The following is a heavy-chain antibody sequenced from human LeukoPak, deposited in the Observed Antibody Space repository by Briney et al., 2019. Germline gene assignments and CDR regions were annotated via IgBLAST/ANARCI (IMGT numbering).Heavy chain of an antibody. CDR3: ARLRGASSWYGDYFDY. Sequence: PSETLSLTCTVSGGSISSSSYYWGWIRQPPGKGLEWIGSIYYSGSTYYNPSLKSRATISVDTSKNQFSLKLSSVTAADTAVYYCARLRGASSWYGDYFDYWGQGTLVTVSS. CDR2: IYYSGST. CDR1: GGSISSSSYY. V-gene: IGHV4-39*07. D-gene: IGHD6-13*01. J-gene: IGHJ4*02.